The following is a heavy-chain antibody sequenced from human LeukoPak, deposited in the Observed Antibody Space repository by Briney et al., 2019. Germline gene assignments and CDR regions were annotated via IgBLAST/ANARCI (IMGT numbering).Heavy chain of an antibody. D-gene: IGHD3-10*01. CDR3: ARDGPGSGSYRRLDY. CDR1: GYTFTSYG. V-gene: IGHV1-18*01. CDR2: ISAYNGNT. J-gene: IGHJ4*02. Sequence: ASVKVSCKASGYTFTSYGISWVRQAPGQGLEWMGWISAYNGNTNYAQKLQGRVTMTTDTSTSTVYMELRSLGSDDPAVYYCARDGPGSGSYRRLDYWGQGTLVTVSS.